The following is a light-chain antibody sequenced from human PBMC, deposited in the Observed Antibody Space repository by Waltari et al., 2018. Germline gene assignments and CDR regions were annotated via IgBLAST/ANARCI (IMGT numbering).Light chain of an antibody. CDR3: QNHERLPAT. CDR2: AAS. Sequence: EIVLTQSPGTLSLSPGERATLSCRASQSVSKYLAWYQQRPGQAPRLLIYAASTRATGIPDRFSGSGSGTDFSLTINRLEPEDFAVYYCQNHERLPATFGQGTKVEIK. V-gene: IGKV3-20*01. CDR1: QSVSKY. J-gene: IGKJ1*01.